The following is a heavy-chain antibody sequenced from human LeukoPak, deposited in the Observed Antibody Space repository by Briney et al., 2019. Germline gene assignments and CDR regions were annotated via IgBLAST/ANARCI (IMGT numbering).Heavy chain of an antibody. D-gene: IGHD1-26*01. CDR1: GFTFSGYD. V-gene: IGHV3-48*03. CDR2: ISSSGTTI. Sequence: GGSLRLSCAASGFTFSGYDMNWVRQAPGKGLEWVSYISSSGTTIYYADSVRGRFTISRDNAKNSLYLQMNSLRAEDTAVYYCPRGGSFFVYWGQGTLVSVSS. J-gene: IGHJ4*02. CDR3: PRGGSFFVY.